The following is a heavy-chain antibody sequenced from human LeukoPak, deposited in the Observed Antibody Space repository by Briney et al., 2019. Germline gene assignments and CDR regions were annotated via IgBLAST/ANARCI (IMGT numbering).Heavy chain of an antibody. J-gene: IGHJ4*02. D-gene: IGHD2-15*01. CDR3: ATDRFVVVVAAARPVDY. CDR2: ITRSSSAK. V-gene: IGHV3-48*04. Sequence: GGSLRLSCVASGFTFSSYSMNWVRQAPGKGLEWVSYITRSSSAKFYADSVKGRFTISRDNAKNSLYLQMNSLRAEDTAVYYCATDRFVVVVAAARPVDYWGQGTLVTVSS. CDR1: GFTFSSYS.